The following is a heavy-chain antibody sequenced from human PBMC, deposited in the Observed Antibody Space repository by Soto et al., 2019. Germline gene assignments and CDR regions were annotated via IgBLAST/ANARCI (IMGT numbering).Heavy chain of an antibody. J-gene: IGHJ6*02. CDR1: GYTFTRSG. V-gene: IGHV1-18*01. Sequence: QVQLVQSGAEVKKPGASVKVFCKASGYTFTRSGISWVRQAPGQGLDWMGWISTYNGDTNYAQKFEGRVTMTTYNSTSTVHMEVKSLRSDDTAVYYCAREGVAPYYYYGMDVWGQGTPVTVSS. CDR2: ISTYNGDT. D-gene: IGHD5-12*01. CDR3: AREGVAPYYYYGMDV.